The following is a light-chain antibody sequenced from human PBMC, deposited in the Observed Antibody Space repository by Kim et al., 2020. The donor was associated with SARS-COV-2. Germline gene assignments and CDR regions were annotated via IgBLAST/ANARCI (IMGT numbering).Light chain of an antibody. Sequence: QSVLTQPASVSGSPGQSITISCTGTSSDVGVYDYVSWYQQHPGKAPKLMIYDVSNRPSGVSNRFSGSKSGNTASLTISGLQADDEAHYYCSSYTSSSTLVFGGGTQLTVL. V-gene: IGLV2-14*03. CDR3: SSYTSSSTLV. CDR1: SSDVGVYDY. J-gene: IGLJ2*01. CDR2: DVS.